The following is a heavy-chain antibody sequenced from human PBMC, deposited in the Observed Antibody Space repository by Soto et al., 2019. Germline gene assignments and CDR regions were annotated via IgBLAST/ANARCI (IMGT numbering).Heavy chain of an antibody. V-gene: IGHV1-46*01. J-gene: IGHJ4*02. CDR3: ARDLNYYDSSGYIDY. D-gene: IGHD3-22*01. CDR1: GYTFTSYY. Sequence: ASVKVSCKASGYTFTSYYMHWVRQAPGQGLEWMGIINPSGGSTSYAQKFQGRVTMTRDTSTSTVYMELSSLRSEDTAVYYCARDLNYYDSSGYIDYWGQGTLVTVSS. CDR2: INPSGGST.